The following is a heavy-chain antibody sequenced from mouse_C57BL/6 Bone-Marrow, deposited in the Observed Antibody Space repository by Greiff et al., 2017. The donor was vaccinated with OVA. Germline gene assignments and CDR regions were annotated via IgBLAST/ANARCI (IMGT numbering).Heavy chain of an antibody. Sequence: VQLQQSGAELARPGASVKLSCKASGYTFTSYGISWVKQRPGQGLEWIGEIYPRSGNTHYNEKFKGKATLTADKSSSTAYMELRRLTSEDSAVYVCARSGYDYDEDDWGQGTTLTVSS. V-gene: IGHV1-81*01. J-gene: IGHJ2*01. CDR1: GYTFTSYG. CDR3: ARSGYDYDEDD. CDR2: IYPRSGNT. D-gene: IGHD2-4*01.